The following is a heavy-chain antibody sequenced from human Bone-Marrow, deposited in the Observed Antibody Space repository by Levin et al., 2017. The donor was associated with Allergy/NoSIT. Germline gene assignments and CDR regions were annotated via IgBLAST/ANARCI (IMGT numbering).Heavy chain of an antibody. V-gene: IGHV1-69*02. CDR3: ARARYYDSTGRTPGWYFDL. D-gene: IGHD3-22*01. CDR1: GGTLGSNT. CDR2: IVPMLGIG. Sequence: KISCKPSGGTLGSNTITWVLQAPGQGLEWMGRIVPMLGIGNSAQRFQGRVTITADKSTGTAYMELTRLRSEDTAMYYCARARYYDSTGRTPGWYFDLWGRGTLVTVSS. J-gene: IGHJ2*01.